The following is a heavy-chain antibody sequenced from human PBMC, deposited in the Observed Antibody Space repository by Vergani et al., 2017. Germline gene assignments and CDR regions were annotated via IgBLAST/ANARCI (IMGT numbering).Heavy chain of an antibody. J-gene: IGHJ6*03. D-gene: IGHD4-11*01. CDR2: IDHTGRP. CDR3: ARVNTETNGHLYYYYYMDV. V-gene: IGHV4-34*01. CDR1: GGGEKSYE. Sequence: QVQLQQWGGGLLKPSEKRWRKGEGKGGGEKSYEGRRKGKAPGEGLEWVGDIDHTGRPGYNPSLKSRLTMSVDKSRNQFSLTLNSVTATDTAIYFCARVNTETNGHLYYYYYMDVWGQGTAVTVS.